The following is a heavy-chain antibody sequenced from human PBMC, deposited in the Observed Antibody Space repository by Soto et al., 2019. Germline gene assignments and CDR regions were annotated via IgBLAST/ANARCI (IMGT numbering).Heavy chain of an antibody. CDR2: ISGSGGTI. V-gene: IGHV3-23*01. Sequence: EVQLLESGGGLVQPGGSLRLSCAASGFTFSNYAMSWVRQAPGKGLEWVSGISGSGGTIYYADSVKGRFTISRDNSKNMLYLQMNSLTAEDTAIYFCAKDQVAARRYYYYGMDVWGQGTTVTVSS. CDR1: GFTFSNYA. D-gene: IGHD6-6*01. J-gene: IGHJ6*01. CDR3: AKDQVAARRYYYYGMDV.